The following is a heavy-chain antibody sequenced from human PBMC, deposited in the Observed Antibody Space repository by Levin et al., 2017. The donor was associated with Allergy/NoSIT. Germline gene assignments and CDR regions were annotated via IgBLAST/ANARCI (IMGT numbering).Heavy chain of an antibody. D-gene: IGHD2-2*03. J-gene: IGHJ3*02. CDR3: AREVDLGVVPGAPRDAFDI. Sequence: GGSLRLSCAASGFTFSDYYMSWIRQAPGKGLEWVSYISSSGSNIYYADSVKGRFTISRDNAKNSLYLQMNSLRAEDTAVYYCAREVDLGVVPGAPRDAFDIWGQGTMVTVSS. V-gene: IGHV3-11*01. CDR2: ISSSGSNI. CDR1: GFTFSDYY.